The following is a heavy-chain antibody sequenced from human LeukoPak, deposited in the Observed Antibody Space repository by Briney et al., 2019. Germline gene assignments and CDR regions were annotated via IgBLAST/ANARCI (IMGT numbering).Heavy chain of an antibody. CDR2: IYYSGST. CDR3: ARDNWNYSGYFDY. CDR1: GGSISSHY. J-gene: IGHJ4*02. D-gene: IGHD1-7*01. Sequence: SETLSLTCTVSGGSISSHYWSWIRQPPGRGLEWIGYIYYSGSTNYNPSLKSRVTISVDTSKNQFSLKLSSVTAADTAVYYCARDNWNYSGYFDYWGQGTLVTVSS. V-gene: IGHV4-59*11.